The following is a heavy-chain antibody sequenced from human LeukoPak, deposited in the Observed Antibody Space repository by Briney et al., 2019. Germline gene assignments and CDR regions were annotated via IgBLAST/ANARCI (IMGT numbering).Heavy chain of an antibody. CDR1: GVSFSGYY. V-gene: IGHV4-34*01. CDR2: INHSGST. J-gene: IGHJ4*02. CDR3: ARGRRSLWYFDY. D-gene: IGHD3-16*01. Sequence: SETLSLTCAVYGVSFSGYYWSWIRQPPGKGPEWIGEINHSGSTNYNPSLKSRVTISVDTSKNQFSLKLSSVTAADTAVYYCARGRRSLWYFDYWGQGTLVTVSS.